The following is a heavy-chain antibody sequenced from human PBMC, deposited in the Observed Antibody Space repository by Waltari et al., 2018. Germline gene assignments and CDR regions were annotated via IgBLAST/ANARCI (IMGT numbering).Heavy chain of an antibody. J-gene: IGHJ4*02. D-gene: IGHD5-12*01. CDR2: IYPGDSDT. CDR1: GYSFTSYW. V-gene: IGHV5-51*01. CDR3: ARGGEMATIRFAD. Sequence: EVQLVQSGAEVKKPGESLKISCKGSGYSFTSYWIGWVRQMPGKGLEWMGIIYPGDSDTRYSPSFQGKVTSSADKAISTAYLQGSSLEASDTAMYYCARGGEMATIRFADWGQGTLVTVSS.